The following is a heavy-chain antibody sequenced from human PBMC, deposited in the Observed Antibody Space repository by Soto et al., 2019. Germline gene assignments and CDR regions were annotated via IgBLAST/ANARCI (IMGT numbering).Heavy chain of an antibody. CDR3: ARAMGDCGDSSCYHGAYDI. CDR2: ITSMSTTI. D-gene: IGHD2-21*02. V-gene: IGHV3-48*02. CDR1: GFTFTSYS. Sequence: RSLRPSGTASGFTFTSYSMNWVRQSPGQGLEWVSYITSMSTTIKYADSAKARCTVSRDKAKISLYMQLNSLSDEDRAVYSCARAMGDCGDSSCYHGAYDIWGQGTMVTVSS. J-gene: IGHJ3*02.